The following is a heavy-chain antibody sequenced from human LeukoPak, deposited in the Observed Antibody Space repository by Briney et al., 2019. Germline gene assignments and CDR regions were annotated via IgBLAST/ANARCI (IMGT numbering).Heavy chain of an antibody. D-gene: IGHD2-15*01. Sequence: GGSLRLSCAASGFTFSSYAMSWVRQAPGRGLEWVANINPAGSDTYYVDPVKGRFTISRENAKNSVYLQMNSVRAEDTAVYFCERFVYVAAVDLWGQGTLVTVSS. CDR2: INPAGSDT. J-gene: IGHJ4*02. V-gene: IGHV3-7*01. CDR3: ERFVYVAAVDL. CDR1: GFTFSSYA.